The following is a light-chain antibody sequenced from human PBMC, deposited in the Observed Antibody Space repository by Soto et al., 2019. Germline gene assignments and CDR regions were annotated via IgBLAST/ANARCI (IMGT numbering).Light chain of an antibody. J-gene: IGKJ4*01. CDR1: QGIRSA. CDR2: DAS. CDR3: QQFNGYFLT. Sequence: AIQLTQCPSSLSASVGDRVTITCRASQGIRSALAWYQQKRGQAPKLLIFDASTLEGGVPSRFSGSGSGTDFTLTISSLQPEDFATYYCQQFNGYFLTFGGGTKVEIK. V-gene: IGKV1-13*02.